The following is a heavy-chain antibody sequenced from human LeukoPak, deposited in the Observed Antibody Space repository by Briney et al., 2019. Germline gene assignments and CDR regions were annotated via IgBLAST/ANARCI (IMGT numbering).Heavy chain of an antibody. D-gene: IGHD2-2*01. J-gene: IGHJ4*02. Sequence: GGSLRLSCAASGFTFSIYAMSWVRQAPGKGLEWVSGITGSGGSTYYADSVKGRFTISRDNTKNTLFLHINSPRSEDTAVYYCAGVVVPAGGGYFDYWGQGTLVTVSS. CDR3: AGVVVPAGGGYFDY. CDR2: ITGSGGST. CDR1: GFTFSIYA. V-gene: IGHV3-23*01.